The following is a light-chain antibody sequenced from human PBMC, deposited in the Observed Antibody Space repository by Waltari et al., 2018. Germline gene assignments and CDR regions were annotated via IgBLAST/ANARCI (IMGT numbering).Light chain of an antibody. CDR2: EDD. J-gene: IGLJ3*02. CDR1: SGSIASTF. V-gene: IGLV6-57*04. Sequence: NFMPTQPHSVSEAPVKTVTISCTRSSGSIASTFVHGYQQRPGSAPTTVIYEDDQRPSGVPDRFSGSIDSSSNSASLTISGLETEDEADYYCQSYDTSNWVFGGGTKLTVL. CDR3: QSYDTSNWV.